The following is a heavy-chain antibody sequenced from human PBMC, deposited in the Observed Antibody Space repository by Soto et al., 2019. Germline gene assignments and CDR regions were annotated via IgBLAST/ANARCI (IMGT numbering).Heavy chain of an antibody. D-gene: IGHD4-17*01. CDR1: GFTFGSYG. V-gene: IGHV3-33*01. CDR2: IWYDGSNK. J-gene: IGHJ5*02. CDR3: ARGGYGDFPNWFDP. Sequence: QVQLVESGGGVVQPGRSLRLSCAASGFTFGSYGMHWVRQAPGKGLEWVALIWYDGSNKYYADSVKGRFTLSRDNSKNTLYLQINSRRAEDTAVYYCARGGYGDFPNWFDPWGQGALVTVSS.